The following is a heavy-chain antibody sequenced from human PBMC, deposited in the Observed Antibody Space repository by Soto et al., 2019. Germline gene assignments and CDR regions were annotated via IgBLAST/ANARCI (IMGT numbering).Heavy chain of an antibody. Sequence: GGSLRLSCAASGFTFSSYAMSWVRQAPGKGLEWVSAISGSGGSTYYADSVKGRFTNSRDNSKNTLYLQMNSLRAEDTAVYYCATRNIKGYCSGGSCYSRASLVDYWGQGTLVTVSS. D-gene: IGHD2-15*01. CDR2: ISGSGGST. J-gene: IGHJ4*02. CDR1: GFTFSSYA. V-gene: IGHV3-23*01. CDR3: ATRNIKGYCSGGSCYSRASLVDY.